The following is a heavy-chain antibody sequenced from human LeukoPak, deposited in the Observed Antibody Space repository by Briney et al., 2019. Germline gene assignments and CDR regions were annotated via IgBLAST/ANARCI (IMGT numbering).Heavy chain of an antibody. CDR1: GGSISSYY. V-gene: IGHV4-59*01. CDR2: IYYSGST. Sequence: SETLSLTCTVSGGSISSYYWSWIRQPPGKGLEWIGYIYYSGSTNYNPSLKSRVTISVDTSGNQFSLKLSSVTAADTAVYYCARVDSSGWPYYFDYWGQGTLVTVSS. J-gene: IGHJ4*02. CDR3: ARVDSSGWPYYFDY. D-gene: IGHD6-19*01.